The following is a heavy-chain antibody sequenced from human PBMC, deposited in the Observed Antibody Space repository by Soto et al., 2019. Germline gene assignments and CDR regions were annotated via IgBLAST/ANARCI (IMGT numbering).Heavy chain of an antibody. J-gene: IGHJ5*02. CDR3: ARGAHCSGGSCYSRDWFDP. CDR1: GYTFTSYD. Sequence: ASVKVSCTASGYTFTSYDINWVRQATGQGLEWMGWMNPNSGNTGYAQKFQGRVTMTRNTSISTAYMELSSLRSEDTAVYYCARGAHCSGGSCYSRDWFDPWGQGTLVTVSS. V-gene: IGHV1-8*01. D-gene: IGHD2-15*01. CDR2: MNPNSGNT.